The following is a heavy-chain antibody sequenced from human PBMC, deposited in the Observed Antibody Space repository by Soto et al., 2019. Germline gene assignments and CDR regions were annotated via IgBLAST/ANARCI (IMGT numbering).Heavy chain of an antibody. J-gene: IGHJ4*02. CDR1: GFTFSSYG. D-gene: IGHD1-26*01. CDR2: ISYDGSKK. Sequence: QVQLVESGGGVVQPGRSLRLSCAASGFTFSSYGMHWVRQAPGKGLEWVARISYDGSKKVYADSVKGRFTISRDNSKDTLYLQVNSLRAEDTAVFYCAKEEYRGSSFDHWGQGTLVTVSS. CDR3: AKEEYRGSSFDH. V-gene: IGHV3-30*18.